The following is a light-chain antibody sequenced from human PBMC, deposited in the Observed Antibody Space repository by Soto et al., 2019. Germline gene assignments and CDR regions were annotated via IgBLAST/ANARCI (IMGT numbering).Light chain of an antibody. CDR1: QSLLHSNGYSC. CDR3: MQALQTPIT. Sequence: DSVMTQSPLSLPVTPGEPASISCRSSQSLLHSNGYSCLDWYLQKPGQSPQLLIYLGSNRASGVADRISGSGSGTDFTLKISRVEAEDVGVYYCMQALQTPITFGQGTRLEIK. V-gene: IGKV2-28*01. J-gene: IGKJ5*01. CDR2: LGS.